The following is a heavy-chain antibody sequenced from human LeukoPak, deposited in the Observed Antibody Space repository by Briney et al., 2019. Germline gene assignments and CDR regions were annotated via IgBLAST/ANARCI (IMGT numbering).Heavy chain of an antibody. CDR1: GYNFSTYW. V-gene: IGHV5-51*01. J-gene: IGHJ2*01. CDR3: ARRARPDWFFDF. Sequence: GESLKISCNGSGYNFSTYWLGLVPQIPGKGLELMGSIYPGDSNTRHSPSFQGPVSISADKSNNTAYLQRSFLRASDSGVYFCARRARPDWFFDFWGRGTLVSVSS. D-gene: IGHD6-6*01. CDR2: IYPGDSNT.